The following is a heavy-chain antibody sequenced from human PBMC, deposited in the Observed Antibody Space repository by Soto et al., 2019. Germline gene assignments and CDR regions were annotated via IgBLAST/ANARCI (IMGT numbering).Heavy chain of an antibody. Sequence: PSATLSLTCSVSGSSINSSGYYWGWIRQPPGKGLEWIGSMFYGVSTYYNPSLKSRVTVSVDTSKTQFYLNLRSVTAADTAVYYCARLPSRHLVDYWGQGTLVTVS. D-gene: IGHD3-3*02. CDR1: GSSINSSGYY. CDR3: ARLPSRHLVDY. J-gene: IGHJ4*02. V-gene: IGHV4-39*01. CDR2: MFYGVST.